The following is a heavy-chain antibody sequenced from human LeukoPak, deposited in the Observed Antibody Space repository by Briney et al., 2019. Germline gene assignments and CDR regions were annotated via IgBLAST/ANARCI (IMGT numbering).Heavy chain of an antibody. CDR3: ATGARGSD. D-gene: IGHD3-10*01. V-gene: IGHV3-15*01. J-gene: IGHJ4*02. CDR2: KSKTDGGTT. CDR1: GVTLSNTW. Sequence: GGFLRLSCAASGVTLSNTWMTWVRQAPGKGLEWVGRKSKTDGGTTEYAAPVKGRFTILRDDSKNTLSLEMNSLKTEDAGVYYCATGARGSDWGQGTLVTVSS.